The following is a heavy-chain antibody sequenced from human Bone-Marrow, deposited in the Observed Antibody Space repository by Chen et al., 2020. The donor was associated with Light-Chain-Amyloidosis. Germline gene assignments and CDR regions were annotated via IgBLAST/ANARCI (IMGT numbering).Heavy chain of an antibody. CDR2: ISGSGGNT. Sequence: EVQLLESGGGLVQPGGSLRLYCAASGFTFSSYAMTWVRQAPGKGLEWVSGISGSGGNTYYTDSVKGRFTLSRDNSKNTLYLQMSSLRAEDTAIYYCAKDMKREGYTYNPSDYWGQGTLVTVSS. J-gene: IGHJ4*02. CDR1: GFTFSSYA. D-gene: IGHD5-18*01. V-gene: IGHV3-23*01. CDR3: AKDMKREGYTYNPSDY.